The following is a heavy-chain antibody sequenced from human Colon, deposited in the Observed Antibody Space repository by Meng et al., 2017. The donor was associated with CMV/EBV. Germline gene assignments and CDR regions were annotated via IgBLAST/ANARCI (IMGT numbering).Heavy chain of an antibody. Sequence: SETLSLTCTLSGDSIKKYYWSWIRQPPGKGLEWIGYVQNGGTTNYNPSLRNRVSFSVDTSKNQFSLKLNSVTTADTAVYYCARGKDKLLLWFGETHFMTSFDLWGQGSLVTV. J-gene: IGHJ5*02. V-gene: IGHV4-59*01. CDR3: ARGKDKLLLWFGETHFMTSFDL. CDR2: VQNGGTT. D-gene: IGHD3-10*01. CDR1: GDSIKKYY.